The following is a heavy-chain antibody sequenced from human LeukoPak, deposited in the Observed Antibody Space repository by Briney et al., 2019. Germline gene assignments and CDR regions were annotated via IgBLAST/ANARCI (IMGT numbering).Heavy chain of an antibody. D-gene: IGHD3-3*01. CDR3: AKAVDYDFWSGYSHFDY. CDR1: GFTFDDYA. CDR2: ISWNSGSI. Sequence: PGGSLRLSCAASGFTFDDYAMHWVRQAPGKGLEWVSGISWNSGSIGYADSVKGRFTISRDNAKNSLYLQMNSLRAEDTALYYCAKAVDYDFWSGYSHFDYWGQGTLVTVSS. J-gene: IGHJ4*02. V-gene: IGHV3-9*01.